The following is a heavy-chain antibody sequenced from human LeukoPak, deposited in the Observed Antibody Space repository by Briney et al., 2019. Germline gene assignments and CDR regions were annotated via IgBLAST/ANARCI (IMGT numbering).Heavy chain of an antibody. Sequence: SETLSLTCAVSGGSISSYYWRWVRQSPGKGLEWVAYIYHSGNTNYNPSFKRRVTISVDTSKNQFSLKLTSVAAADTAIYYCARQPSGTAAFDIWGQGTMVTVSS. V-gene: IGHV4-59*08. CDR2: IYHSGNT. CDR1: GGSISSYY. D-gene: IGHD1/OR15-1a*01. J-gene: IGHJ3*02. CDR3: ARQPSGTAAFDI.